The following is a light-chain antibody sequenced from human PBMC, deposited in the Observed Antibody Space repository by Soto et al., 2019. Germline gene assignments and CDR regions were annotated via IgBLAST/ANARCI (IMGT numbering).Light chain of an antibody. CDR3: QQYNEWPRT. CDR1: QSVNSN. CDR2: GAS. Sequence: EIVMTQSPATLSVSPGERATLSCRASQSVNSNLAWYQQKPGQAPRLLIYGASPRAAGIPDRFSGSGSGTEVTLTIAGLQSEDFALYYCQQYNEWPRTFGQGTKVEIK. V-gene: IGKV3-15*01. J-gene: IGKJ1*01.